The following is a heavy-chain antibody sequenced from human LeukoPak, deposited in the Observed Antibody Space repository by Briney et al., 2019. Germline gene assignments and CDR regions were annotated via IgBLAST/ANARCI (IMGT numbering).Heavy chain of an antibody. CDR2: IYYSGCT. J-gene: IGHJ5*02. CDR1: GGAISSSY. CDR3: ARHRGYCSSTSCSYNWFDP. D-gene: IGHD2-2*03. Sequence: AETLSLTCTVSGGAISSSYWSWIRQPPGKGLEWIGYIYYSGCTNYNPSLKRRVTISVDTSKSQFSLKLSSVTAADTAVYYCARHRGYCSSTSCSYNWFDPWGQGTLVTVFS. V-gene: IGHV4-59*08.